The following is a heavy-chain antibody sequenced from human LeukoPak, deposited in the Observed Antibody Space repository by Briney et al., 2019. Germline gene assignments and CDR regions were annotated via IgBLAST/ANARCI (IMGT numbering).Heavy chain of an antibody. CDR3: ARLGGATVTTHNFDY. V-gene: IGHV4-30-4*08. CDR2: IYYSGST. J-gene: IGHJ4*02. D-gene: IGHD4-17*01. CDR1: GGSISSGDYY. Sequence: SETLSLTCTVSGGSISSGDYYWSWIRQPPGKGLEWIGYIYYSGSTYYNPSLKSRVTISGDTSKNQFSLKLSSVTAADTAVYYCARLGGATVTTHNFDYWGQGTLVTVSS.